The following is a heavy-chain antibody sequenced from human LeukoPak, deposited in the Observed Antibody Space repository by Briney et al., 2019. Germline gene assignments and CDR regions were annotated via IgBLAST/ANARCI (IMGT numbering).Heavy chain of an antibody. Sequence: GRSLSLSCSAAGFTFSSDAMHSVSQAPGKGLEYVSGISINGGSTDYADSVKGRFTISRDNSKNTVYLQMSSLRAEDTSVYYCVKESRVARGVIMDAFDMWGQGTMVTVSS. CDR1: GFTFSSDA. V-gene: IGHV3-64D*06. CDR2: ISINGGST. D-gene: IGHD3-10*01. J-gene: IGHJ3*02. CDR3: VKESRVARGVIMDAFDM.